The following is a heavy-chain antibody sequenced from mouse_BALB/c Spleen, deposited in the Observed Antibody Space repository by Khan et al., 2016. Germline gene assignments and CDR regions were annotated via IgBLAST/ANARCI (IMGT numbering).Heavy chain of an antibody. J-gene: IGHJ4*01. D-gene: IGHD1-1*01. V-gene: IGHV3-8*02. CDR2: ISHSGST. Sequence: EVQLQESGPSLVKLSQTLSLTCSVTGDSITSGYWNWIRKFPGNKLEYMGYISHSGSTYYNQSPKSRISITRDTSKNQYYLQLNSVPTEDTATYHCARYHGSTYVGGMDYWGLDTSGTV. CDR3: ARYHGSTYVGGMDY. CDR1: GDSITSGY.